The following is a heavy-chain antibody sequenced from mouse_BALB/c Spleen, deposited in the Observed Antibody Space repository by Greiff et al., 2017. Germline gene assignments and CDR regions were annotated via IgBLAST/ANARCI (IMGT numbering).Heavy chain of an antibody. J-gene: IGHJ3*01. CDR2: INPSSGYT. CDR3: ARWGTTRCFAY. V-gene: IGHV1-4*01. D-gene: IGHD2-14*01. CDR1: GYTFTSYT. Sequence: QVHVKQSGAELARPGASVKMSCKASGYTFTSYTMHWVKQRPGQGLEWIGYINPSSGYTNYNQKFKDKATLTADKSSSTAYMQLSSLTSEDSAVYYCARWGTTRCFAYWGQGTLVTVSA.